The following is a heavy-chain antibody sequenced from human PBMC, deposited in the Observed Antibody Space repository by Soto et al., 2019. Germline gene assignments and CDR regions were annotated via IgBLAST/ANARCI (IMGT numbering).Heavy chain of an antibody. CDR3: ARDPSATAITGGDY. CDR1: GGTFSSYT. V-gene: IGHV1-69*08. CDR2: IIPILGIA. J-gene: IGHJ4*02. D-gene: IGHD1-20*01. Sequence: QVQLVQSGAEVKKPGSSVKVSCKASGGTFSSYTISWVRQAPGQGLEWMGRIIPILGIANYAQKFQGRVTXXAXKXKSTAYMELSSLRSEDTAVYYCARDPSATAITGGDYWGQGTLVTVSS.